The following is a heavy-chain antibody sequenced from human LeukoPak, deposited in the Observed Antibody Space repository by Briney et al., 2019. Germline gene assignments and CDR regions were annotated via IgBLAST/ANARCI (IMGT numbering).Heavy chain of an antibody. Sequence: SETLSLTCTVSGYSISSDYYWGWIRPPPGKGLEWIGSIYHSGSTNYNPSLKSRVTISVDTSKNQFSLKLSSVTAADTAVYYCARLGLLWFGEFGWFDPWGQGTLVTVSS. CDR2: IYHSGST. CDR3: ARLGLLWFGEFGWFDP. V-gene: IGHV4-38-2*02. CDR1: GYSISSDYY. D-gene: IGHD3-10*01. J-gene: IGHJ5*02.